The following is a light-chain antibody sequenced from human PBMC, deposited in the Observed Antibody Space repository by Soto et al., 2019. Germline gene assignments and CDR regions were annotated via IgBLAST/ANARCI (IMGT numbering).Light chain of an antibody. CDR2: DAS. Sequence: DIQMTQSPSTLSASVGDRVTITCRASQSISSWLAWYQQKPGKAPKLVIYDASSLESGVPSRFSGSGSGTEFTLTISSLQPHDFATYYCQQYNSYSWTFGQGTKVEIK. V-gene: IGKV1-5*01. J-gene: IGKJ1*01. CDR1: QSISSW. CDR3: QQYNSYSWT.